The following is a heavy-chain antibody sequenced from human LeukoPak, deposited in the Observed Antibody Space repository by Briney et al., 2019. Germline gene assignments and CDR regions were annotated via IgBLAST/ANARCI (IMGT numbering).Heavy chain of an antibody. CDR2: INPNSGGT. CDR1: GYTFTGYY. CDR3: ARRITMVRGDFDY. V-gene: IGHV1-2*06. Sequence: GASVKVSCKASGYTFTGYYMHWVRQAPGQGLEWMGRINPNSGGTNYAQKFQGRVTMTRDTSISTAYMELSRLRSDDTAVYYCARRITMVRGDFDYWGQGTLVTVSS. D-gene: IGHD3-10*01. J-gene: IGHJ4*02.